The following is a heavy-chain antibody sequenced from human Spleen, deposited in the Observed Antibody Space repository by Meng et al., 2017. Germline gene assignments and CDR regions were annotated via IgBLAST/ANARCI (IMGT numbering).Heavy chain of an antibody. V-gene: IGHV4-31*01. Sequence: QLQRQVSGPGLVKPSETLSLTGTVSGASISSRSYYWGWTRQHPGKGLEWIGYIYYSGSTYYNPSLESLVIRSVDTSKNQFSLKLSSVTAADTAVYYCARDSNGPTTATPYWGQGTLVTVSS. D-gene: IGHD4-17*01. CDR3: ARDSNGPTTATPY. CDR1: GASISSRSYY. CDR2: IYYSGST. J-gene: IGHJ4*02.